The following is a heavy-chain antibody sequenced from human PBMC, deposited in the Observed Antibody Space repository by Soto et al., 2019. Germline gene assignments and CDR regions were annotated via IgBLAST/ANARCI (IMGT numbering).Heavy chain of an antibody. Sequence: PGGSLRLSCAASGFTFNTYEFNWVRQAPGKGLEWISYISVRGNIIKYADSVKGRFTISRDNAENSLHLQMTNLRVDDTGIYFCTRDTTRATAAASLDYWGQGTQVTVSS. CDR2: ISVRGNII. J-gene: IGHJ4*02. D-gene: IGHD6-13*01. CDR1: GFTFNTYE. V-gene: IGHV3-48*03. CDR3: TRDTTRATAAASLDY.